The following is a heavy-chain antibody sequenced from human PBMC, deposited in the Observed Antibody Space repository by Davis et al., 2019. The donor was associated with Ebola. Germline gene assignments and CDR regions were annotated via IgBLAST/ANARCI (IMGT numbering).Heavy chain of an antibody. Sequence: LRLSCTVSGGSISSGGYYWSWIRQHPGKGLEWIGYIYYSGSTYYNPSLKSRVTISVDTSKNQFSLKLSSVTAADTAVYYCARALTTYYYDSSGYYYVAHLDIWGQGTMVTVSS. CDR2: IYYSGST. D-gene: IGHD3-22*01. CDR3: ARALTTYYYDSSGYYYVAHLDI. CDR1: GGSISSGGYY. V-gene: IGHV4-31*03. J-gene: IGHJ3*02.